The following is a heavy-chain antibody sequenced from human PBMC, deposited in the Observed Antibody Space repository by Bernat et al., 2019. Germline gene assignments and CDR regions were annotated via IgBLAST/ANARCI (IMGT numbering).Heavy chain of an antibody. CDR2: IKEDGSET. J-gene: IGHJ5*02. D-gene: IGHD5-12*01. CDR1: GFIFSNAY. V-gene: IGHV3-7*04. Sequence: EVQLVESGGGLIQPGGSLRLSCEASGFIFSNAYMGWVRQAPGKGLEWAANIKEDGSETFYVDSVKGRFTISRDNAKNSLYLQMNSLRAEDTAVYYCARFGGGYTSWGQGTLVTVSS. CDR3: ARFGGGYTS.